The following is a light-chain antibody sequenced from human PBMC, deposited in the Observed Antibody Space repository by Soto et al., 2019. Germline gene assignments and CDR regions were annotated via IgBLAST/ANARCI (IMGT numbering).Light chain of an antibody. Sequence: QSVLTQPPSASGTPGQRVTISCSGSSSNIGYNTVHWYQQLPGTVPKLLIYSNDQRPSGVPARFSGSQSGTSASLAIAGLQAEDEADYYCAVWDDGLNGYVFGTGTQLTVL. CDR1: SSNIGYNT. CDR3: AVWDDGLNGYV. J-gene: IGLJ1*01. V-gene: IGLV1-44*01. CDR2: SND.